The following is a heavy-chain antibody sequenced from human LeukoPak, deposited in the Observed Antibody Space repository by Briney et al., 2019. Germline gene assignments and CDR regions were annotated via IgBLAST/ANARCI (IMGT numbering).Heavy chain of an antibody. J-gene: IGHJ2*01. D-gene: IGHD5-24*01. CDR3: AKTIPYWYFDL. V-gene: IGHV3-11*03. Sequence: GGSLRLSCEASGFTFSDYYMSWIRQAPGKGLEWISYISGSSSHINYADSVKGRFTISRDNAKKSVYLQMDSLRAEDTAIYFCAKTIPYWYFDLWGRGTLVTVSS. CDR1: GFTFSDYY. CDR2: ISGSSSHI.